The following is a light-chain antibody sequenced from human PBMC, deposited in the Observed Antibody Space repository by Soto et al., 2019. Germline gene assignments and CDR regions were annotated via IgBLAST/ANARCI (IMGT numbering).Light chain of an antibody. V-gene: IGKV3-20*01. CDR1: LSVNSY. Sequence: EAVLTQSPATLSLSPGERATLSCRASLSVNSYLAWYQQKPGQAPRLLIYGASNRATGIPDRFSGSGSGTDFTLTISRLEPEDFAVYYCQQYGSSGTVGQGTKVDIK. CDR2: GAS. CDR3: QQYGSSGT. J-gene: IGKJ1*01.